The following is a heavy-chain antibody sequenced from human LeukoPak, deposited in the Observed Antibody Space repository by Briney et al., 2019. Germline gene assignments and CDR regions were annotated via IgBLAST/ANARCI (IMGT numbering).Heavy chain of an antibody. CDR3: AKLPINSLGDYGSGTYRFDP. Sequence: GGSLRLSCAASGFTFSGYGMHWVRQAPGKGLEWVAVTWFDESKKFYVDSVKGRFTISRDNSKKTLYLQMNSLRAEDTAVYYCAKLPINSLGDYGSGTYRFDPWGQGTLVTVSS. J-gene: IGHJ5*02. V-gene: IGHV3-33*06. CDR2: TWFDESKK. D-gene: IGHD3-10*01. CDR1: GFTFSGYG.